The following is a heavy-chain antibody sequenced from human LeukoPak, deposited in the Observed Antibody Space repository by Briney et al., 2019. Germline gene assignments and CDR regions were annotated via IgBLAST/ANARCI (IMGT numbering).Heavy chain of an antibody. J-gene: IGHJ5*02. D-gene: IGHD3-10*01. V-gene: IGHV3-74*01. CDR2: INSDGSST. Sequence: GGSLRLSCAASGFTFSSYWMHWVRQAPGKGLVWVSRINSDGSSTSYADSVKGRFTISRDNAENSLFLQMNSLRAEDTAVYYCARDLSGTNDQFDPWGQGTLVAVSS. CDR1: GFTFSSYW. CDR3: ARDLSGTNDQFDP.